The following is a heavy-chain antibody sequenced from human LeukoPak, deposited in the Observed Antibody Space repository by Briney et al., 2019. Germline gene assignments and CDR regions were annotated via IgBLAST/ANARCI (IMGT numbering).Heavy chain of an antibody. V-gene: IGHV4-39*01. CDR1: GGSISSSSYY. D-gene: IGHD2-8*02. J-gene: IGHJ4*02. Sequence: PSETLSLTCTVSGGSISSSSYYWGWIRQPPGKGQERIGSIYYSGSTYYNPSLKSRVTISVDTSKNQFSLKLSSVTAADTAVYYCASTGRVAYFDYWGQGTLVTVSS. CDR2: IYYSGST. CDR3: ASTGRVAYFDY.